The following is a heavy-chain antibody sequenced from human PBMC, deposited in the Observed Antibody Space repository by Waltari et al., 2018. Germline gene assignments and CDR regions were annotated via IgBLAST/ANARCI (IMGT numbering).Heavy chain of an antibody. Sequence: QVQLQQWGAGLLGPSETLSLTCAVYGASFSDYYWGWVRQPPGKGLEWIGQIRHPGSTNYTPSLKSRVTISIDTPRGQFSLRLSSVTAADTALYFCTRGGNYDFWSHRPFVDPWGQGTLVTVSS. CDR2: IRHPGST. CDR3: TRGGNYDFWSHRPFVDP. J-gene: IGHJ5*02. CDR1: GASFSDYY. V-gene: IGHV4-34*01. D-gene: IGHD3-3*01.